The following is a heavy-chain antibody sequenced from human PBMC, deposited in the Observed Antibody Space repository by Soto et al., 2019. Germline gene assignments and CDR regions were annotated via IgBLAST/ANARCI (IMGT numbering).Heavy chain of an antibody. CDR1: AGSISSYY. V-gene: IGHV4-59*12. Sequence: QVQLQESGPGLVKASETLSLTCTVSAGSISSYYWGWIRQSPGKGLEWIGYIYNSGSTNYNPSLKSRLTMSVDTSTNQFSLKLSSVPAADTAVYYCARIIRTLAWEGVDVWGQGTRVTV. CDR2: IYNSGST. J-gene: IGHJ6*02. CDR3: ARIIRTLAWEGVDV. D-gene: IGHD1-26*01.